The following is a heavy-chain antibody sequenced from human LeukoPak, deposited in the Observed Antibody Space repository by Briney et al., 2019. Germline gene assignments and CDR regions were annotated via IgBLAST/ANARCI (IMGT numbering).Heavy chain of an antibody. V-gene: IGHV1-18*01. CDR2: ISANNGDT. CDR1: GYTFTRYG. J-gene: IGHJ4*02. Sequence: ASVKVSCKASGYTFTRYGISWVRQAPGQGLEWMGWISANNGDTNSAQKFQDRVTMTTDTSTSTAYMELRSLSSDDTAVYYCARDFFHGHCAGLSCFLLDYWGQGSLVTVSS. CDR3: ARDFFHGHCAGLSCFLLDY. D-gene: IGHD2-15*01.